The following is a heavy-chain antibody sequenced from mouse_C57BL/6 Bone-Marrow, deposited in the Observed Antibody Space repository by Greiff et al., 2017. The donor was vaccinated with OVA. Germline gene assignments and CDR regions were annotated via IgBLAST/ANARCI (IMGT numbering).Heavy chain of an antibody. Sequence: VQLKESGAELVRPGSSVKMSCKTSGYTFTSYGINWVKQRPGQGLEWIGYIYIGNGYTEYNEKFKGKATLTSDTSSSTAYMQLSSLTSEDSAIYFCARPPYYYGSSSYAMDYWGQGTSVTVSS. J-gene: IGHJ4*01. CDR1: GYTFTSYG. CDR2: IYIGNGYT. CDR3: ARPPYYYGSSSYAMDY. V-gene: IGHV1-58*01. D-gene: IGHD1-1*01.